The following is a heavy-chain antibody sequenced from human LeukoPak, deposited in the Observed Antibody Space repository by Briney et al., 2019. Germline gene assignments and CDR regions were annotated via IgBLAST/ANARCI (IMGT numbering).Heavy chain of an antibody. Sequence: GESLRLSCAASGFTFSSYAMSWVRQAPGKGLEWVAAISGSGGSTYYADCVKGRFPISRDNSKNTLYLQMNSLRAEDTAVYYGAKVGGSGWYRLGFDYWGQGNLVTVSS. D-gene: IGHD6-19*01. V-gene: IGHV3-23*01. CDR3: AKVGGSGWYRLGFDY. CDR2: ISGSGGST. J-gene: IGHJ4*02. CDR1: GFTFSSYA.